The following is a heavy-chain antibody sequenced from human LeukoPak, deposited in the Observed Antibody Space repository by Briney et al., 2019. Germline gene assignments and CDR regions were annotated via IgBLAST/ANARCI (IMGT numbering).Heavy chain of an antibody. CDR3: ARDHAYRADY. D-gene: IGHD2-2*01. CDR2: INQDESKK. Sequence: PGGSLRLSCAASGFTFSNDWMCWVRQAPGKGLEWAANINQDESKKYYADSVKGRFTISRDNAKNSLYLQMSSLTAEDTAIYYCARDHAYRADYWGQGTLVTVPS. CDR1: GFTFSNDW. J-gene: IGHJ4*02. V-gene: IGHV3-7*01.